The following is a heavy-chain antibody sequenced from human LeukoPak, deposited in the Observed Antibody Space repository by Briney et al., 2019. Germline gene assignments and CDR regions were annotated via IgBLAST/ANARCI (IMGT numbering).Heavy chain of an antibody. V-gene: IGHV4-59*01. CDR2: IYYSGST. CDR3: ARDGGSLDAFDI. D-gene: IGHD6-13*01. Sequence: PSETLSLTCTVSGGSISSYYWSWIRQPPGKGLEWIGYIYYSGSTNYNPSLKSRVTISVDTSKNQFSLKLSSVTAADTAVYYCARDGGSLDAFDIWGQGTMVTVSS. J-gene: IGHJ3*02. CDR1: GGSISSYY.